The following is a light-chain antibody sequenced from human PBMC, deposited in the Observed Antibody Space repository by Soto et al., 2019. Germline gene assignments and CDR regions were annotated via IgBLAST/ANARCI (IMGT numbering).Light chain of an antibody. V-gene: IGKV1-33*01. J-gene: IGKJ4*01. Sequence: DIQMTQSPPSLSASVGDRVTITCQASQDIINYLTWYQQKPGKAPKLLIYDVSNLKTGVPSRFSGSGSGTHFTFTISSLQPEDIATYYCQQYHNLPLTFGGGTKVDIK. CDR3: QQYHNLPLT. CDR2: DVS. CDR1: QDIINY.